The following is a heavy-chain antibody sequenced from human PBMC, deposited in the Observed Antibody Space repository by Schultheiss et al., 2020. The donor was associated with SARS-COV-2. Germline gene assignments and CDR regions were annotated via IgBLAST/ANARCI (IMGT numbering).Heavy chain of an antibody. CDR2: INHRGST. D-gene: IGHD1-1*01. CDR1: GESFSAYY. Sequence: SETLSLTCAVCGESFSAYYWGCIRQPPGKGLKWIGDINHRGSTNYNPSLKSRLTMSVDASKIQFSLRLSSVTAADTALYFCARQRPTSDNFDSWGQGTRVTVSS. V-gene: IGHV4-34*01. CDR3: ARQRPTSDNFDS. J-gene: IGHJ4*02.